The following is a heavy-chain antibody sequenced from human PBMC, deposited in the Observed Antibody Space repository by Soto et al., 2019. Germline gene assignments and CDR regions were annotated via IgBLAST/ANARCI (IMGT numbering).Heavy chain of an antibody. CDR3: ARAKKLTYYDSSGPHY. D-gene: IGHD3-22*01. V-gene: IGHV1-3*01. Sequence: ASVKVSCKASGYTFTSYAMHWVRQAPGQRLEWMGWINAGNGNTKYSQKFQGRVTITRDTSASTAYMELSSLRSEDTAVYYCARAKKLTYYDSSGPHYWGQGTLVTVSS. CDR1: GYTFTSYA. J-gene: IGHJ4*02. CDR2: INAGNGNT.